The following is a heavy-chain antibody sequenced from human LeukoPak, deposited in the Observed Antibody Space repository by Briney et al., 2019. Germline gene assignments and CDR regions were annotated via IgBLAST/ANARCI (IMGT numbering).Heavy chain of an antibody. CDR2: IRQDGGET. CDR1: GLTFSRDW. Sequence: GGSLRLSCEASGLTFSRDWMGWVRQAPGKGLEWVANIRQDGGETYYGDSVKGRFIISRDNAKNSLYLQMNSLRAEDTALYYCAKDSLLDWGQGTLVTVSS. CDR3: AKDSLLD. V-gene: IGHV3-7*03. D-gene: IGHD2-15*01. J-gene: IGHJ4*02.